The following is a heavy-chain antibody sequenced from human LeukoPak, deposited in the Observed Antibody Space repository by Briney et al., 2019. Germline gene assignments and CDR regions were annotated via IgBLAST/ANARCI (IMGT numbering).Heavy chain of an antibody. D-gene: IGHD3-10*01. J-gene: IGHJ3*02. CDR1: GFTFSSYP. V-gene: IGHV3-23*01. CDR3: AKVGPSGHDAFDI. CDR2: ILSGGST. Sequence: QPGGSLRLSCAASGFTFSSYPMTWVRQAPGKGLEWVSSILSGGSTYYADSVKGRFTISRDNSGNTLFLQLNSLRAEDTAIYYCAKVGPSGHDAFDIWGQGIMVTVSS.